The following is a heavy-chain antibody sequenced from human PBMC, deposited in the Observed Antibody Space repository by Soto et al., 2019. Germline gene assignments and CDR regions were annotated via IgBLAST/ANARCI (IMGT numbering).Heavy chain of an antibody. D-gene: IGHD3-22*01. CDR1: GGSISSGGYY. CDR3: ARATYYYDSSGYSDRVLDY. J-gene: IGHJ4*02. V-gene: IGHV4-31*03. Sequence: QVQLQESGPGLVKPSQTLSLTCTVSGGSISSGGYYWSWIRQHPGKGLEWIGYIYYSGNTYYNPSLTSRVIISEDTSKNQFSLKLSSVTAADTAVYYCARATYYYDSSGYSDRVLDYWGQGTLVTVSS. CDR2: IYYSGNT.